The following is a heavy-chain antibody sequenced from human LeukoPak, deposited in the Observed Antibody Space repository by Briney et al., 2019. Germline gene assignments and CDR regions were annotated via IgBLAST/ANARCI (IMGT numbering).Heavy chain of an antibody. CDR2: IRGKANSYAT. CDR1: GFTFSGSA. Sequence: GGSLRLSCAASGFTFSGSAMHWVRQASGKGLEWVGRIRGKANSYATAYAASVKGRFTISRDDSKNTAYLQMNSLKTEDTAVYYCTRLSRNYYYYMDVWGKGTTVTVSS. J-gene: IGHJ6*03. CDR3: TRLSRNYYYYMDV. V-gene: IGHV3-73*01.